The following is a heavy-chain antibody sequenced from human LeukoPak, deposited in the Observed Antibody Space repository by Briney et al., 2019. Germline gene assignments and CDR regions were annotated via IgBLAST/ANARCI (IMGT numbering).Heavy chain of an antibody. CDR3: ARCSGGNCYFDY. CDR1: GGSISSGGYS. J-gene: IGHJ4*02. D-gene: IGHD2-15*01. V-gene: IGHV4-30-2*01. Sequence: PSETLSLTCAVSGGSISSGGYSWRWIRQPPGKGLEWIGYIYYSGSTYYNPSLKSRVSISVDRSKNQFSLKLSSVTAADTAVYYCARCSGGNCYFDYWGQGILVTVSS. CDR2: IYYSGST.